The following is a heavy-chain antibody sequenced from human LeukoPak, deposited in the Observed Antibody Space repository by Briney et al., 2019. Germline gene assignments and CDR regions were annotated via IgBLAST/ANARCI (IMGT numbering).Heavy chain of an antibody. CDR2: INHSGST. CDR1: GGSFSGYY. CDR3: ARGPDYYDSSGSFDY. Sequence: SETLSLTCAVYGGSFSGYYWSWLRQPPGKGLEWIGEINHSGSTNYNPSLKSRVTISVDTSKNQFSLKLSSVTAADTAVYYCARGPDYYDSSGSFDYWGQGTLVTVSS. J-gene: IGHJ4*02. D-gene: IGHD3-22*01. V-gene: IGHV4-34*01.